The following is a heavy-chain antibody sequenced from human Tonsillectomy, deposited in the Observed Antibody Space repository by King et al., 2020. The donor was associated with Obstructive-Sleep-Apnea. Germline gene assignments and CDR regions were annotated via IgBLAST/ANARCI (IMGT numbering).Heavy chain of an antibody. V-gene: IGHV3-30*04. CDR2: ISYDGSNK. CDR1: GFTFSSYA. CDR3: ARDEAYYYGMDV. Sequence: AQLVESGGGVVQPGRSLRLSCAASGFTFSSYAMHWVRQAPGKGLEWVAIISYDGSNKYYADSVKGRFTISRDNSKNTLYLQMNSLRAEDTAVYYCARDEAYYYGMDVWGQGTTVTVSS. J-gene: IGHJ6*02.